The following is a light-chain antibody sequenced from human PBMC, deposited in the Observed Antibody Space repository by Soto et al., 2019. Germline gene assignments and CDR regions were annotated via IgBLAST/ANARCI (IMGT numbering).Light chain of an antibody. CDR3: SSYTSSNTYV. Sequence: QSVLTQPASVSWAPGQSIAISCTGTSSDVGGYNSVSWYQQHPGKAPKLMIYNVSNRPSGVSDRFSGSKSGNTASLTISGLQAEDEADYYCSSYTSSNTYVFGTGTKVTV. V-gene: IGLV2-14*03. CDR2: NVS. CDR1: SSDVGGYNS. J-gene: IGLJ1*01.